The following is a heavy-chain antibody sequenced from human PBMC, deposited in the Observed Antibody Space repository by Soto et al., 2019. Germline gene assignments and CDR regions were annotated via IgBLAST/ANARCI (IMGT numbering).Heavy chain of an antibody. CDR1: GGSISSYY. CDR2: IYYSGST. Sequence: SETLSLTCTVSGGSISSYYWSWIRQPPGKGLEWIGYIYYSGSTNYNPSLKSRITISVDTSKNQFSLKLSSVTAAATAVNYCGKEGFYGDYYDYWGQETLVTVP. D-gene: IGHD4-17*01. V-gene: IGHV4-59*01. CDR3: GKEGFYGDYYDY. J-gene: IGHJ4*02.